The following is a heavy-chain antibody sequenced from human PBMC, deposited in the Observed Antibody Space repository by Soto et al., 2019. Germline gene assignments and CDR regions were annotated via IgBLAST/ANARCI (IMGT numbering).Heavy chain of an antibody. D-gene: IGHD4-17*01. Sequence: ESGGGVVQPGRSLRLSCAASGFTFSSYAMHWVRQAPGKGLEWVAVISYDGSNKYYADSVKGRFTISRDNSKNTLYLQMNSLRAEDTAVYYCARDHYGDYVLYWYFDLWGRGTLVTVSS. V-gene: IGHV3-30-3*01. CDR3: ARDHYGDYVLYWYFDL. J-gene: IGHJ2*01. CDR1: GFTFSSYA. CDR2: ISYDGSNK.